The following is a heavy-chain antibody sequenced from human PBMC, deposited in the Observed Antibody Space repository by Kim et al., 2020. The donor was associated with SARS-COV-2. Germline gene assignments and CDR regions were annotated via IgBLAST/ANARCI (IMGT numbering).Heavy chain of an antibody. CDR3: ARGRYYDFWSGSIYFDY. J-gene: IGHJ4*02. Sequence: SETLSLTCTVSGGSISSGGYYWSWIRQHPGKGLEWIGYIYYSGSTYYNPSLKSRVTISVDTSKNQFSLKLSSVTAADTAVYYCARGRYYDFWSGSIYFDYWGQGTLVTVSS. D-gene: IGHD3-3*01. V-gene: IGHV4-31*03. CDR1: GGSISSGGYY. CDR2: IYYSGST.